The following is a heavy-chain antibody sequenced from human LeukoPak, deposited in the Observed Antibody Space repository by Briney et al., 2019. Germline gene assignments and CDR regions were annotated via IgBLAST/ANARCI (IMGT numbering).Heavy chain of an antibody. CDR1: GFTFSSSA. Sequence: GGSLRLSCAASGFTFSSSAMSWVRQAPGEGLEWVSAISNNGGYTYYADSVQGRFTISRDNSKSTLCLQMNSLRAEDTAVYYCAKQLGYCSDGSCYFPYWGQGTLVTVSS. V-gene: IGHV3-23*01. CDR2: ISNNGGYT. D-gene: IGHD2-15*01. CDR3: AKQLGYCSDGSCYFPY. J-gene: IGHJ4*02.